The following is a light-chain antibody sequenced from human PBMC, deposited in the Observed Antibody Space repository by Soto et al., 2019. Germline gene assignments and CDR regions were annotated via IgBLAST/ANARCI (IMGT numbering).Light chain of an antibody. CDR2: DAS. Sequence: PGERATLSCRASQSVSSYLAWYQQKPGQAPRLLIYDASNRATGIPARFSGSGSGTEFTLTISSLQSEDFAVYYCQQYNDWWTFGQGTKVDIK. CDR1: QSVSSY. CDR3: QQYNDWWT. V-gene: IGKV3D-15*01. J-gene: IGKJ1*01.